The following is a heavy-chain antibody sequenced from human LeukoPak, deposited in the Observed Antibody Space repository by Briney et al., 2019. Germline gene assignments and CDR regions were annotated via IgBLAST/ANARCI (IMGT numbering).Heavy chain of an antibody. CDR1: GGSISSYY. CDR2: IYYSGST. D-gene: IGHD4-23*01. J-gene: IGHJ4*02. CDR3: ARESTVDEYFDY. V-gene: IGHV4-59*01. Sequence: SETLSLTCTVSGGSISSYYWSWIRQPPGKGLEWIGYIYYSGSTNYNPSLKSRVTISVDTSKNQFSLKLSSVTAAVTAVYYCARESTVDEYFDYWGQGTLVTVSS.